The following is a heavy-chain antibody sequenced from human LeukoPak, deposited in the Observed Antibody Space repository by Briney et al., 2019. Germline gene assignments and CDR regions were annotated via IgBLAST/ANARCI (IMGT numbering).Heavy chain of an antibody. J-gene: IGHJ4*02. CDR3: AKTGLFGDYLDY. Sequence: PGGSLRLSCAASGFTFSSYGMHWVRQAPGKGLGWVAVISYDGSNKYYADSVKGRFTISRDNSKNTLYLQMNSLRAEDTAVYYCAKTGLFGDYLDYWGQGTLVTVSS. CDR1: GFTFSSYG. D-gene: IGHD3-10*02. CDR2: ISYDGSNK. V-gene: IGHV3-30*18.